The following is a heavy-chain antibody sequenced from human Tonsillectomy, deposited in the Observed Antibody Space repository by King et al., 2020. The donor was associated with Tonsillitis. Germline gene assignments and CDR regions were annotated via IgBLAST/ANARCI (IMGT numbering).Heavy chain of an antibody. CDR2: ISGGGGKT. V-gene: IGHV3-23*04. D-gene: IGHD1-14*01. CDR3: AKDTPPGSVFDY. Sequence: VQLVESGGGLVQPGGSLRLSCAASGFTFNSSAMSWVRQAPGKGLEWVSAISGGGGKTYYADSVWGRFTISRDNSKNTLYLQMHTLRPEDTALYSCAKDTPPGSVFDYWGQGTLVTVSA. CDR1: GFTFNSSA. J-gene: IGHJ4*02.